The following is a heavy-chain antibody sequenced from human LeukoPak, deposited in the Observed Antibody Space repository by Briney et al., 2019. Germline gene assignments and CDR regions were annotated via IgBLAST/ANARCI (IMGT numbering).Heavy chain of an antibody. CDR1: GFTLSNYA. V-gene: IGHV3-23*01. CDR2: ISGSGGST. Sequence: GGSLRLSCGASGFTLSNYAMSWVRQAPGKGLEWVSGISGSGGSTYYRESVKGRFTISRDISKNTLYLQMNSLRAEDTAVYYCAKGGIYYYDISGYFFDYWGQGTLVTVSS. CDR3: AKGGIYYYDISGYFFDY. J-gene: IGHJ4*02. D-gene: IGHD3-22*01.